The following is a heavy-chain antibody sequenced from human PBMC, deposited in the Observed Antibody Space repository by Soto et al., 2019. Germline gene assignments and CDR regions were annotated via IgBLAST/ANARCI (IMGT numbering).Heavy chain of an antibody. CDR3: ARVRGSSSSHLRSYYYYGMDV. CDR2: INPNSGGT. CDR1: GYTFTGYY. J-gene: IGHJ6*02. Sequence: ASVKGSCKASGYTFTGYYMHWVRQAPGQGLEWMGWINPNSGGTNYAQKFQGWVTMTRDTSISTAYMELSRLRSDDTAVYYCARVRGSSSSHLRSYYYYGMDVWGQGTTVTVSS. V-gene: IGHV1-2*04. D-gene: IGHD6-13*01.